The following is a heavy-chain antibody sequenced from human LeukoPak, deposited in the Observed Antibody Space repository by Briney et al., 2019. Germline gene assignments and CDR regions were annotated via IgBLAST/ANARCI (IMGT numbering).Heavy chain of an antibody. V-gene: IGHV3-30*18. Sequence: GGSLRLSCAASGFTFSSYGMHWARQAPGKGLEWVAVISYDGSNKYYADSVKGRFTISRDNSKNTLYLQMNSLRAEDTAVYYCAKESPLYSSGWYFDYWGQGTLVTVSS. J-gene: IGHJ4*02. CDR3: AKESPLYSSGWYFDY. CDR1: GFTFSSYG. CDR2: ISYDGSNK. D-gene: IGHD6-19*01.